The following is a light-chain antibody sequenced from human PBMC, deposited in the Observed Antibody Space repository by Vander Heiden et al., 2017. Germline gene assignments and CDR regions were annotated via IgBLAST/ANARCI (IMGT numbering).Light chain of an antibody. V-gene: IGLV3-21*02. CDR1: NIGSKS. CDR3: QVWDSSSDPVV. Sequence: SYVLTQPPSVSVAPGQTARITCGGNNIGSKSVHWYQQKPGKAPVLVVYDDSDRPSGIPERFSGSNSGNTATLTISRVEAGDEADYYCQVWDSSSDPVVFGGGTKLTVL. CDR2: DDS. J-gene: IGLJ2*01.